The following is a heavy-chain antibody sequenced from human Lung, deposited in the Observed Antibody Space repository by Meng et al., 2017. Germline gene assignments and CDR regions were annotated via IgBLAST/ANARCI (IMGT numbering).Heavy chain of an antibody. CDR3: ARFDISSSGRGDY. CDR1: GGSITSSSW. V-gene: IGHV4-4*02. D-gene: IGHD1-26*01. Sequence: QVQLKESGPGLGKPSGTLSLTCAVYGGSITSSSWWSWVRQTQGKGLEWFGEIFHSGRTNYNPHLESRVTISVDKSKNQFYLKVYSVTAADTATYYCARFDISSSGRGDYWGQGILVTVSS. CDR2: IFHSGRT. J-gene: IGHJ4*02.